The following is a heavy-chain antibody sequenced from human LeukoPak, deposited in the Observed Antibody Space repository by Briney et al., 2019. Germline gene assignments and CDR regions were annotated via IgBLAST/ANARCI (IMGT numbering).Heavy chain of an antibody. CDR2: VHATDDST. CDR3: ATRGLRVVLSDC. V-gene: IGHV3-23*01. CDR1: GFTFSGYA. Sequence: PGGSLRLSCAASGFTFSGYAMSWVRQAPGKGLEWVSTVHATDDSTYYADSVKGRFTISRDNSKNTLYLQMDSLRADDTAVYYCATRGLRVVLSDCWGQGTLVAVSS. D-gene: IGHD3-3*01. J-gene: IGHJ4*02.